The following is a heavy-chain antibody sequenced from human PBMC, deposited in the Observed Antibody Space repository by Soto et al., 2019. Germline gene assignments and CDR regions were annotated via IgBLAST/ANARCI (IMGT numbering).Heavy chain of an antibody. CDR2: IYYSGST. Sequence: SETLSLTCTVSGGSISSYYWSWIRQPPGKGLEWIGYIYYSGSTNYNPSLKSRVTISVDTSKNQFSLKLSSVTAADTAVYYCARVAQQGAMSFYYYMDVWGKGTTVTVSS. D-gene: IGHD6-13*01. V-gene: IGHV4-59*01. CDR3: ARVAQQGAMSFYYYMDV. CDR1: GGSISSYY. J-gene: IGHJ6*03.